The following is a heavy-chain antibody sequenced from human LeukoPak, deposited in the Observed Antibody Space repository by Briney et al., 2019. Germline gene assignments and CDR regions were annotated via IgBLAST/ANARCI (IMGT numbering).Heavy chain of an antibody. J-gene: IGHJ6*02. V-gene: IGHV3-23*01. D-gene: IGHD2-21*02. CDR1: GFTFRSYA. CDR2: ISDSGTST. CDR3: AKQVCGADCYYYYGMDV. Sequence: PGGSLRLSCAASGFTFRSYAMTWVRQAPGKGLEWVSSISDSGTSTYHADSVKGRFTISRDNSKNTLYLQMNSLRAEDTAVYYCAKQVCGADCYYYYGMDVWGQGTTVTVSS.